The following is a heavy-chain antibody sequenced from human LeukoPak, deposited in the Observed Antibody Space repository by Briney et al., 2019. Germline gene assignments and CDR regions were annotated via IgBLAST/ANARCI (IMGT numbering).Heavy chain of an antibody. CDR1: GVSISSSSYY. CDR2: IYYSGST. CDR3: ARLNWNYGINYYYYMDV. D-gene: IGHD1-7*01. Sequence: SETLSLTCTVSGVSISSSSYYWGWIRQPPGKGLEWIGSIYYSGSTYYNPSLKSRVTISVDTSKNQFSLKLSSVTAADTAVYYCARLNWNYGINYYYYMDVWGKGTTVTVSS. V-gene: IGHV4-39*07. J-gene: IGHJ6*03.